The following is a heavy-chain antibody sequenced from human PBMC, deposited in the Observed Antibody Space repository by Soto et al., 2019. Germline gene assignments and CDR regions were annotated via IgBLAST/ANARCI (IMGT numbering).Heavy chain of an antibody. CDR2: IRSRAYGGTT. Sequence: EVHLVESGGGLLQPGRSLRLSCTASGFTFGDYAMSWFRQAPGKGLEWVGFIRSRAYGGTTEYAASVKGRFTISRDDSKSIAFLQMNSLKTEDTAVYYCTRDEFGQPLSRPSFDIWGQGTMVTVSS. V-gene: IGHV3-49*03. J-gene: IGHJ3*02. CDR1: GFTFGDYA. CDR3: TRDEFGQPLSRPSFDI. D-gene: IGHD3-16*01.